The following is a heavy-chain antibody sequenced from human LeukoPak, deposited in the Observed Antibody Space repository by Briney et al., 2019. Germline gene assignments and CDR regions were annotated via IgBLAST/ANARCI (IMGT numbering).Heavy chain of an antibody. Sequence: PGGSLRLSCAASGFTFSSYAMSWDRQAPGKGLEWVSAISGSGGSTYYADSVKGRFTISRDNSKNTLYLQMNSLRAEDTAVYYCAKESAMYDSSGYYDYWGQGTLVTVSS. J-gene: IGHJ4*02. CDR2: ISGSGGST. D-gene: IGHD3-22*01. CDR3: AKESAMYDSSGYYDY. V-gene: IGHV3-23*01. CDR1: GFTFSSYA.